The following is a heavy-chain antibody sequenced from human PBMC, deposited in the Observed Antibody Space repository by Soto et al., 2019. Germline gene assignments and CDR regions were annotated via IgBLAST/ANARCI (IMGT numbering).Heavy chain of an antibody. CDR3: ARGGITMVRGVIPDY. D-gene: IGHD3-10*01. CDR1: GFTFSSYA. Sequence: QVQLVESGGGVVQPGRSLRLSCAASGFTFSSYAMHWVRQAPGKGLEWVAVISYDGSNKYYADSVKGRFTISRDNSKNTLYLQMNSLRAEDTAVYYCARGGITMVRGVIPDYWGQGTLVTVSS. J-gene: IGHJ4*02. V-gene: IGHV3-30-3*01. CDR2: ISYDGSNK.